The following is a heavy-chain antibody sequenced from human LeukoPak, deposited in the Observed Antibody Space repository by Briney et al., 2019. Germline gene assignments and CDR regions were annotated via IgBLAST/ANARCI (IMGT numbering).Heavy chain of an antibody. CDR1: GGSISSSSYY. CDR3: ARHSGWYNC. D-gene: IGHD6-19*01. CDR2: IYYSGST. Sequence: SETLSLTCTVSGGSISSSSYYWGWIRQPPGKGLEGIGSIYYSGSTYYNPSLKSRVTISVDTSKNQFSLKLSSVTAADTAVYYCARHSGWYNCWGQGTLVTVSS. V-gene: IGHV4-39*01. J-gene: IGHJ4*02.